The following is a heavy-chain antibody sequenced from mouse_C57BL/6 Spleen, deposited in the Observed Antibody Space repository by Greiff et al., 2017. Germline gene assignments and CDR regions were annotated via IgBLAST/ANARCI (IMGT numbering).Heavy chain of an antibody. Sequence: QVQLQQPRAELVKPGASVKMSCKASGYTFTSYWITWVKRRPGQGLEWIGDIYPGSGSTNYNEKFKSKATLTVDTSSSTAYMQLSSLTSEDSAVYYCARSDYYGSSYFDYWGQGTTLTVSS. CDR2: IYPGSGST. V-gene: IGHV1-55*01. CDR1: GYTFTSYW. CDR3: ARSDYYGSSYFDY. J-gene: IGHJ2*01. D-gene: IGHD1-1*01.